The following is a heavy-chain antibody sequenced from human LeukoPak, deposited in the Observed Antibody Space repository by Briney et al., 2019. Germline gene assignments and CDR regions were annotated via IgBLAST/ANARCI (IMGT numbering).Heavy chain of an antibody. CDR3: ARASSGAYKFDY. CDR2: IYYSGST. Sequence: SETLSLTCTVSGGSITSTTYYWGWIRQPPGKGLEWIGSIYYSGSTYYNPSLKSRVTISGDTSKNQLSLKLSSVTAADTAVYYCARASSGAYKFDYWGQGTLVTVSS. V-gene: IGHV4-39*07. J-gene: IGHJ4*02. CDR1: GGSITSTTYY. D-gene: IGHD2-15*01.